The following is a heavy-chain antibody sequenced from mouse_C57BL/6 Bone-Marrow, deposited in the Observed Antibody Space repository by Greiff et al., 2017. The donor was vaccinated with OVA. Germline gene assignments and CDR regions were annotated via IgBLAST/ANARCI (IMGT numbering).Heavy chain of an antibody. V-gene: IGHV5-17*01. J-gene: IGHJ1*03. D-gene: IGHD1-1*01. CDR1: GFTFSDYG. CDR2: ISSGSSTI. Sequence: EVKVVESGGGLVKPGGSLKLSCAASGFTFSDYGMHWVRQAPEKGLEWVAYISSGSSTIYYADTVKGRFTISRDNAKNTLFLQMTSLKSEDTAMYYCARSTTIVAKYWYFEVWGTGTTVTVAS. CDR3: ARSTTIVAKYWYFEV.